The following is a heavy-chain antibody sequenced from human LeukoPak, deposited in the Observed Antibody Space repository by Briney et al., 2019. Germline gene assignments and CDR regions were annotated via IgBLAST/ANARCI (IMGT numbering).Heavy chain of an antibody. D-gene: IGHD1-7*01. CDR2: IYYSGST. Sequence: PSETLSLTCTVSGGSISSSSYYWGWIRQPPGKGLEWIGSIYYSGSTYYNPSLKSRVTISVDTSKNQFSLKLSSVTAADTAVYYCARYDWNYGRVGDYSGQGTLVTVSS. J-gene: IGHJ4*02. V-gene: IGHV4-39*07. CDR3: ARYDWNYGRVGDY. CDR1: GGSISSSSYY.